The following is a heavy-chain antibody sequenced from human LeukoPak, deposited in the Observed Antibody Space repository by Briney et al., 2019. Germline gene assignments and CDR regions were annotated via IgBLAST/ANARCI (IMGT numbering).Heavy chain of an antibody. V-gene: IGHV4-4*02. Sequence: PSETLSLTCAVSGGSISSSNWWSWVRQPPGKGLEWIGEIYHSGSTNYNPSLKSRVTISVDKSKNQFSLKLSSVTAADTAVYYCARGSGYYDSSGSPGAFDIWGQGTMVTVSS. D-gene: IGHD3-22*01. CDR3: ARGSGYYDSSGSPGAFDI. J-gene: IGHJ3*02. CDR2: IYHSGST. CDR1: GGSISSSNW.